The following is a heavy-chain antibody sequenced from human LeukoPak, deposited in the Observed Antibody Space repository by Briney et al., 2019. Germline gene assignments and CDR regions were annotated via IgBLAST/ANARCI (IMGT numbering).Heavy chain of an antibody. D-gene: IGHD3-3*01. CDR1: GYTFTNYD. Sequence: GASVKVSCKASGYTFTNYDINWVRQATGQGLEWMGWMNPNSGNTGYAQKFQGRVTMTRNTSISTAYMELSSLRSEDTAVYYCARGVVPDFWSGYVIPNWFDPWGQGTLVTVSS. CDR2: MNPNSGNT. J-gene: IGHJ5*02. V-gene: IGHV1-8*01. CDR3: ARGVVPDFWSGYVIPNWFDP.